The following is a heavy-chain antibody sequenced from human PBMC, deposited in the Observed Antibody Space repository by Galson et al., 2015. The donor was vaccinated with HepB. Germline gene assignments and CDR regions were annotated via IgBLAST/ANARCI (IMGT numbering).Heavy chain of an antibody. J-gene: IGHJ6*02. Sequence: SLRLSCAASEFILSMYWMNWVRQAPGKGLERVANIKEDGSEKNYVDSVKGRFTIARDNAKNSLYLQMNSLRAEDTAVYYCARVKRGEWYSFYYYGMDVWGRGTMVTVSS. V-gene: IGHV3-7*05. CDR3: ARVKRGEWYSFYYYGMDV. CDR1: EFILSMYW. D-gene: IGHD3-10*01. CDR2: IKEDGSEK.